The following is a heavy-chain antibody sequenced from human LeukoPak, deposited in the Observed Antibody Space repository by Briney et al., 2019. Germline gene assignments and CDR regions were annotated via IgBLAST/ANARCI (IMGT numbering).Heavy chain of an antibody. Sequence: GGSLRLSCAASGFTFSDFYMTWIRQAPGKGLEWVSYISSGGSTIYYADSVKGRFTISRDNAKSSLYLQMNSLRAEDTAIYYCAKDFGVVIAHNWVDPWGRGTLVTVSS. V-gene: IGHV3-11*01. CDR3: AKDFGVVIAHNWVDP. J-gene: IGHJ5*02. CDR2: ISSGGSTI. CDR1: GFTFSDFY. D-gene: IGHD3-3*01.